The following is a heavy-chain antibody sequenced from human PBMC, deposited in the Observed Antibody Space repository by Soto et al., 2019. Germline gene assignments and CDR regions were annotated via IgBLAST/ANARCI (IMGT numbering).Heavy chain of an antibody. Sequence: EVQLVESGGGLVKPGGSLRLSCAAPGFTFSNAWMSWVRQAPGKGLEWVGRIKSRADGGTADHAAPVKGRFAISRDDSKNTLYLQMNSLKTEDTAVYYCATLGGNLGAFDYWGQGTLVTVSS. D-gene: IGHD3-16*01. CDR1: GFTFSNAW. J-gene: IGHJ4*02. V-gene: IGHV3-15*01. CDR2: IKSRADGGTA. CDR3: ATLGGNLGAFDY.